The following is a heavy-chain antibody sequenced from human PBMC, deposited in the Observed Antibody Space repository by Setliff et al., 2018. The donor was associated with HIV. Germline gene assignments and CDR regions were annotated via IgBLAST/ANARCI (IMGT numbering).Heavy chain of an antibody. CDR3: AREYDVLTGYYISAFDI. Sequence: GASVKVSCKASGYTFTGYFIHWVRQAPGQGLEWMGRINPNTGDTNYAQKFQDRVTMTRDMSINTAYMELSRLRSDDTAVYYCAREYDVLTGYYISAFDIWGQGTMVTVSS. CDR1: GYTFTGYF. V-gene: IGHV1-2*06. J-gene: IGHJ3*02. CDR2: INPNTGDT. D-gene: IGHD3-9*01.